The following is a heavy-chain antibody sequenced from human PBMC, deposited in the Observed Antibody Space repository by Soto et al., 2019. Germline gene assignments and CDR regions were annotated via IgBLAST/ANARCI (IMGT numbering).Heavy chain of an antibody. D-gene: IGHD2-15*01. CDR2: IIPILDIP. CDR3: ASHFTGVLVLGASPPGGDNYGWDV. V-gene: IGHV1-69*02. J-gene: IGHJ6*02. Sequence: QVQLVQSGAEVKKPGSSVKVSCKASGGTFSRYTISWVRQAPGQGLEWMGRIIPILDIPNYAQNFQGRVTSPANKAPSTDYMELSSMRSDDTAVYYCASHFTGVLVLGASPPGGDNYGWDVWGQGTTVTVSS. CDR1: GGTFSRYT.